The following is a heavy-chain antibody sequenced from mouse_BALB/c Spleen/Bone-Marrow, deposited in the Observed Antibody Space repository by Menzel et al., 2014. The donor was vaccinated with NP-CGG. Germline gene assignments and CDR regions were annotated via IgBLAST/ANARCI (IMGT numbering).Heavy chain of an antibody. J-gene: IGHJ3*01. D-gene: IGHD4-1*02. V-gene: IGHV5-6*01. CDR3: ALNWDSAY. Sequence: EVQLAESGGDLVKPGGSLKLSCAASGFTFSSYGMPWVRQTPDKRLEWVATINNGGTYTYYPDSVKGRFTISRDNAKNTLYLQMSSLKSEDTAMYYCALNWDSAYWGQGTLVTVSA. CDR1: GFTFSSYG. CDR2: INNGGTYT.